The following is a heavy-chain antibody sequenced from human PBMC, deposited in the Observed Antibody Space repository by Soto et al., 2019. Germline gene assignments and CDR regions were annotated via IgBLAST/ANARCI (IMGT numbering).Heavy chain of an antibody. CDR1: GFTFSSYG. J-gene: IGHJ4*02. CDR2: ISYDGSNK. V-gene: IGHV3-30*18. Sequence: QVQLVESGGGVVQPGRSLRLSCAASGFTFSSYGMHWVRQAPGKGLEWVAVISYDGSNKYYADSVKGRFTISRDNSKNTLYLQMNSLRAEDTAVYYCAKDRVKWELLPAYYFDYWGQGTLVTVSS. D-gene: IGHD1-26*01. CDR3: AKDRVKWELLPAYYFDY.